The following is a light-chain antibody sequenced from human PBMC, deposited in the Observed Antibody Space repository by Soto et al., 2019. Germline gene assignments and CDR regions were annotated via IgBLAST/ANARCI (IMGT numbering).Light chain of an antibody. CDR1: SSDVGTYDF. J-gene: IGLJ1*01. CDR2: DVS. CDR3: CLYAVTFYV. Sequence: QSVLTQPRSVSGSPGQSVTISCTGTSSDVGTYDFVSWYQQHPGKAPGLMIFDVSERPSGVPDRFSGSKSGNTASLTISGLHAEDEADYYCCLYAVTFYVFGTGTKLTVL. V-gene: IGLV2-11*01.